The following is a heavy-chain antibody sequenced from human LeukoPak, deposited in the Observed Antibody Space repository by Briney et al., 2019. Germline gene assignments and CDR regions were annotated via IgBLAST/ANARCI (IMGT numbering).Heavy chain of an antibody. J-gene: IGHJ6*03. V-gene: IGHV4-59*01. CDR1: GVSITMYY. Sequence: PSETLSLTCTVSGVSITMYYWTWIRQPPGKGLEWIGYVDHTGSTKFNPSLNGRVSISRDTSNNFFSLRLRSVTAADTAVYFCARGRVSSSTWYSTYYYFFYMDFWGKGTTVTVSS. CDR3: ARGRVSSSTWYSTYYYFFYMDF. D-gene: IGHD4-11*01. CDR2: VDHTGST.